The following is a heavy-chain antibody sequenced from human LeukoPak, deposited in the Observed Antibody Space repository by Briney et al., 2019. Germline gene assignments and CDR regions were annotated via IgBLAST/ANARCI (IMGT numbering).Heavy chain of an antibody. CDR3: AMTTPTTCWFDP. Sequence: GASVKVSCKASGYTFTGYFIHWVRQAPGQGLDWMGWINPNSGGTNYAQKFQGRVTMTRDTSISTAYMELSRLRSDDTAVYYCAMTTPTTCWFDPWGQGTLVTVSS. D-gene: IGHD4-17*01. CDR1: GYTFTGYF. V-gene: IGHV1-2*02. J-gene: IGHJ5*02. CDR2: INPNSGGT.